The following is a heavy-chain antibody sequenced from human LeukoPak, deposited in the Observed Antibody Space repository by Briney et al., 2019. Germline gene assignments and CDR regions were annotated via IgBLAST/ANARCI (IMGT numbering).Heavy chain of an antibody. CDR2: MNPNSGNT. Sequence: ASVKVSCKTSGYTFTDYYIHWVRQATGQGLEWMGWMNPNSGNTGYAQKFQGRVTMTRNTSISTAYMELSSLRSEDTAVYYCARGLSGYYDSSDWFDPWGQGTLVTVSS. CDR1: GYTFTDYY. V-gene: IGHV1-8*02. CDR3: ARGLSGYYDSSDWFDP. D-gene: IGHD3-22*01. J-gene: IGHJ5*02.